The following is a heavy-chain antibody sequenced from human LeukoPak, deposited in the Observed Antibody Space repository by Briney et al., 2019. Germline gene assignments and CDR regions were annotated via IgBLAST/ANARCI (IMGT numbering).Heavy chain of an antibody. D-gene: IGHD2-15*01. J-gene: IGHJ4*02. CDR3: AKARYCSGGSCYFDY. CDR2: TIGSGGST. CDR1: GFTFSSYA. V-gene: IGHV3-23*01. Sequence: GSLRLSCAASGFTFSSYAMSWVRQAPGKGLEWVSGTIGSGGSTFYADSVKGRFTISRDNSKNTLYLQMNSLRAEDTAVYYCAKARYCSGGSCYFDYWGQGTLVTVSS.